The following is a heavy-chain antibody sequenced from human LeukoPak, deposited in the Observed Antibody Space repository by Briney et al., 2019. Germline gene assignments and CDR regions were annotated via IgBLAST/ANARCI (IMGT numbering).Heavy chain of an antibody. V-gene: IGHV1-69*04. D-gene: IGHD3-22*01. J-gene: IGHJ4*02. CDR2: IIPILGIA. CDR1: GGTFSSYA. Sequence: SVKVSCKAPGGTFSSYAISWVRQAPGQGLEWMGRIIPILGIANYAQKFQGRVTNTADKSTSTAYMELSSLRSEDTAVYYCASPSHYYDSSGYYPFDYWGQGTLVTVSS. CDR3: ASPSHYYDSSGYYPFDY.